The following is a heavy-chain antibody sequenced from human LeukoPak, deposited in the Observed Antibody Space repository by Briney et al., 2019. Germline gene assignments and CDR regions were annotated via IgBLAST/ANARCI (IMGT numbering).Heavy chain of an antibody. D-gene: IGHD3-22*01. Sequence: GGSLRLSCAVSGITLSNYGMSWVRQAPGKGLEWVAGISDRGSRTNYADSVKGRFTISTDHPKNTLYLQMNSLRAEDTAVYFCAKRGAVIRVILVGFHKEAYYFDSWGQGALVTVSS. CDR3: AKRGAVIRVILVGFHKEAYYFDS. J-gene: IGHJ4*02. V-gene: IGHV3-23*01. CDR1: GITLSNYG. CDR2: ISDRGSRT.